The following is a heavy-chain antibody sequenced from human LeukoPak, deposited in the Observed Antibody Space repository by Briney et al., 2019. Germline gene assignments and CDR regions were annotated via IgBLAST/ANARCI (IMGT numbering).Heavy chain of an antibody. CDR2: ISGSGGST. CDR1: GFTFSSYA. CDR3: APHESYYYDSSPRY. V-gene: IGHV3-23*01. Sequence: GGSLRLSCAASGFTFSSYAMSWVRQAPGKGLEWVSAISGSGGSTYYADSVKGRFTISRDTSKDTLYLQMNSLRAEDTAVYYCAPHESYYYDSSPRYWGQGTLVTVSS. J-gene: IGHJ4*02. D-gene: IGHD3-22*01.